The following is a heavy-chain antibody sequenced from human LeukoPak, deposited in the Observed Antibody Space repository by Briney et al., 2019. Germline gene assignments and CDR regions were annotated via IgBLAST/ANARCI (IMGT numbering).Heavy chain of an antibody. Sequence: QAGGSLRLSCAASGFTFSSYSMNWVRQAPGKGLEWVSSISSSSSYIYYADSVKGRFTISRDNAKNSLYLQMNSLRAEDTAVYYCAREKTRYCSGGSCYSDAFDIWGQGTMVTVSS. V-gene: IGHV3-21*01. CDR3: AREKTRYCSGGSCYSDAFDI. CDR2: ISSSSSYI. CDR1: GFTFSSYS. J-gene: IGHJ3*02. D-gene: IGHD2-15*01.